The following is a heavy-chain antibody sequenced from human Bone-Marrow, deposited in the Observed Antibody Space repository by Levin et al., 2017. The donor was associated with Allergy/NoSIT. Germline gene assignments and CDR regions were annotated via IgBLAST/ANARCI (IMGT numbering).Heavy chain of an antibody. D-gene: IGHD6-19*01. CDR3: ARYMKVAGTNWYFDL. CDR2: TDYSGNT. V-gene: IGHV4-59*01. J-gene: IGHJ2*01. CDR1: GGSISSYY. Sequence: SQTLSLTCTVSGGSISSYYWSWIRQPPGKGLEWIGYTDYSGNTNYSPSLKSPVTISVDTSKNQLTLKLPSVTAADTAVYYCARYMKVAGTNWYFDLWGRGTLVTVSS.